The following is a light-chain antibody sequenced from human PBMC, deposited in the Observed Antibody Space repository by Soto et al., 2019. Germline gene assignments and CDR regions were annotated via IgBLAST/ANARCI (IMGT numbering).Light chain of an antibody. CDR2: AAS. J-gene: IGKJ5*01. CDR3: QQSYSTPFT. CDR1: QRISYY. Sequence: DIQMTQSPSSLSASVGDRVTITCRASQRISYYLNWFQQKPGRAPKLLIYAASSLEAGVPSRYSGSGSGTYFTLTISSLQPEDFATYYCQQSYSTPFTFGQGTRLEIK. V-gene: IGKV1-39*01.